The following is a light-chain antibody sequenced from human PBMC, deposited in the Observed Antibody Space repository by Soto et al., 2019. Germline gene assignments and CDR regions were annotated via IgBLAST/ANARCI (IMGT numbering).Light chain of an antibody. Sequence: QSALTQPASLSGSPGQSITISCTGTSSDVGGYNYVSWYQQHPGKAPKLMIYEVSNRPSGVSNRFSGAKSGNTASLTIFGLQAEDEADYYCSSYTSSSTLLVFGGGTKLTVL. CDR2: EVS. V-gene: IGLV2-14*01. CDR1: SSDVGGYNY. J-gene: IGLJ2*01. CDR3: SSYTSSSTLLV.